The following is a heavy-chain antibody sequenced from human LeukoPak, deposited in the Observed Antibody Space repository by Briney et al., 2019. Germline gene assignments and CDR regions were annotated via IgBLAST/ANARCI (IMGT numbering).Heavy chain of an antibody. V-gene: IGHV3-7*03. CDR2: IKEDGSEK. Sequence: GEFLRLSCAASGFTFNTYWMTWVRQPPGKGLEWVANIKEDGSEKNYVGSVKGRFTISRDNAKNSLYLQMNSLRAEDTAVYYCVTGGFQLGYWGQGTLVTVSS. J-gene: IGHJ4*02. CDR3: VTGGFQLGY. D-gene: IGHD6-13*01. CDR1: GFTFNTYW.